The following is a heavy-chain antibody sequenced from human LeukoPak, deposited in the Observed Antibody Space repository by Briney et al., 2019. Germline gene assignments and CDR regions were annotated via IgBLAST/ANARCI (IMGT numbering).Heavy chain of an antibody. V-gene: IGHV1-69*13. CDR1: RGTFSNFS. J-gene: IGHJ4*02. CDR3: ARVATTSFFDS. CDR2: IIPAFGAA. Sequence: SVKVSCKASRGTFSNFSISWARQAPGQGLEWMGGIIPAFGAALSAQKFQARVAITADESTSTAYMELSSLRSEDTAVYYCARVATTSFFDSWGQGTLVTVSS. D-gene: IGHD1-26*01.